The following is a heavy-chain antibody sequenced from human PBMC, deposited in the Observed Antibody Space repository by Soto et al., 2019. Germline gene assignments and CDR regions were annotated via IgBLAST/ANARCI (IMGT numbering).Heavy chain of an antibody. CDR1: GGTFSSYA. Sequence: VASVKVSCKASGGTFSSYAISWVRQAPGQGLEWMGGIIPIFGTANYAQKFQGRVTITADESTSTAYMELSSLRSEDTAVYYCARSSAEMVRGPNWFDPWGQGTLVTVSS. CDR2: IIPIFGTA. V-gene: IGHV1-69*13. D-gene: IGHD3-10*01. CDR3: ARSSAEMVRGPNWFDP. J-gene: IGHJ5*02.